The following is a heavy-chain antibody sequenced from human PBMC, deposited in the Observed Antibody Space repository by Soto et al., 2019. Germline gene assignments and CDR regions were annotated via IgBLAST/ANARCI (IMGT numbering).Heavy chain of an antibody. CDR2: IIPILGIA. J-gene: IGHJ5*02. CDR1: GGTFSSYT. V-gene: IGHV1-69*10. Sequence: SVKVSCKASGGTFSSYTISWVRQAPGQGLEWMGGIIPILGIANYAQKFQGRVTITADKSTSTAYMELSSLRSEDTAVYYCALDLLRYFDWLLYGPAENWFDPWGQGTLVTVSS. CDR3: ALDLLRYFDWLLYGPAENWFDP. D-gene: IGHD3-9*01.